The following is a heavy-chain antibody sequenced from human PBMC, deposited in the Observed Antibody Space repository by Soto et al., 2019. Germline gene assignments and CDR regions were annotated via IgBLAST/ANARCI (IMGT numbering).Heavy chain of an antibody. CDR1: GGSISSYY. CDR3: ARGVCGGDCYREFDP. J-gene: IGHJ5*02. Sequence: SETLSLTCTVSGGSISSYYWSWIRQPPGKGLEWIGYIYYSGSTNYNPSLKSRVTISVDTSKNQFSLKLSSVTAADTAVYYCARGVCGGDCYREFDPWGQGTLVTVSS. D-gene: IGHD2-21*02. V-gene: IGHV4-59*01. CDR2: IYYSGST.